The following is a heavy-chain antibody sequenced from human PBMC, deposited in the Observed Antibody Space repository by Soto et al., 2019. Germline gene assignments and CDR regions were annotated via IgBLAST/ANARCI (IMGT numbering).Heavy chain of an antibody. CDR2: VYSSGST. J-gene: IGHJ4*02. Sequence: PSETLSLTCTVSGVSMNTYYWSWIRQPPRKGLQWIGYVYSSGSTKYNPSLKSRVTMSVDTSKNQFSLQLRSVTDADTAVYYCARELPYNWNDGPFVFWGQGTLVTVSS. CDR1: GVSMNTYY. V-gene: IGHV4-59*01. D-gene: IGHD1-20*01. CDR3: ARELPYNWNDGPFVF.